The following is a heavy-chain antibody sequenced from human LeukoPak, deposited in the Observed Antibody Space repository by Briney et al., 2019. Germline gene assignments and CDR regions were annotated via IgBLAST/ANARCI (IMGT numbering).Heavy chain of an antibody. V-gene: IGHV1-69*06. Sequence: SVKVSCKASGGTFSSYAISWVRQAPGQGLEWMGGIIPIFGTANYAQKFQGRVTITADKSTSTAYMELSSLRSEDTAVYYCARGSPSPSGPVDYWGQGTLVTVSS. CDR3: ARGSPSPSGPVDY. CDR1: GGTFSSYA. D-gene: IGHD6-19*01. J-gene: IGHJ4*02. CDR2: IIPIFGTA.